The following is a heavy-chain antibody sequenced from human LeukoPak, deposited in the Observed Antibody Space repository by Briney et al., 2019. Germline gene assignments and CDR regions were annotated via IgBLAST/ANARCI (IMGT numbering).Heavy chain of an antibody. D-gene: IGHD6-19*01. Sequence: PGRSLRLSCVASGFTFSGSAMHWVRQAPGEGLEWVAVISDDGSKTNYAASMKGRFTISRDNSKNTLYLQMSTLRAEDTAVYYCARVFLTTGWYYFDHWGQGTLVTVSS. J-gene: IGHJ4*02. CDR3: ARVFLTTGWYYFDH. CDR1: GFTFSGSA. V-gene: IGHV3-30*03. CDR2: ISDDGSKT.